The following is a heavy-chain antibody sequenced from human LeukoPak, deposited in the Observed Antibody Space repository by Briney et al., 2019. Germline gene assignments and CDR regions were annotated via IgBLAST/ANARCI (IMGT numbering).Heavy chain of an antibody. V-gene: IGHV4-59*01. J-gene: IGHJ6*02. CDR3: ARASDGYSGQPYYYYGMDV. D-gene: IGHD5-12*01. CDR1: GGSISSYY. CDR2: IYYSGST. Sequence: PSETLSLTCTVSGGSISSYYWSWIRQPPGKGLEWIGYIYYSGSTNYNPSLKSRVTISVDTSKNQFSLKLSSVTAADTAVYYCARASDGYSGQPYYYYGMDVWGQGTTVTVSS.